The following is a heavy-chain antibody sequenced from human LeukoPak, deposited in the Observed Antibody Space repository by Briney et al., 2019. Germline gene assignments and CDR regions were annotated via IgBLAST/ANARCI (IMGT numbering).Heavy chain of an antibody. CDR3: AKGLDYGDREGY. CDR2: IKEDGTET. CDR1: GFMFSSNW. V-gene: IGHV3-7*01. D-gene: IGHD4-17*01. J-gene: IGHJ4*02. Sequence: GGSLRLSCAASGFMFSSNWMSWVRLAPGKGLEWVANIKEDGTETYYVDSVKGRFTISRDNSKNTLYLQMNSLRAEDTAVYYCAKGLDYGDREGYWGQGTLVTVSS.